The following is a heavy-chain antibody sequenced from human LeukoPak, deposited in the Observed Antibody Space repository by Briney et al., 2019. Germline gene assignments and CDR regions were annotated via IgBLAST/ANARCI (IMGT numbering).Heavy chain of an antibody. V-gene: IGHV1-46*01. J-gene: IGHJ3*02. CDR3: ASLFSSGSSDFDAFDI. CDR2: INPNNGRT. CDR1: GYTFTNYH. D-gene: IGHD6-19*01. Sequence: ASVKVSCKASGYTFTNYHMHWVRQAHGQGLEWMGVINPNNGRTNYAQKFQGRVTMTRDTSANTVSMDLSSLRSEDAAVYYCASLFSSGSSDFDAFDIWGLGTMVTVSS.